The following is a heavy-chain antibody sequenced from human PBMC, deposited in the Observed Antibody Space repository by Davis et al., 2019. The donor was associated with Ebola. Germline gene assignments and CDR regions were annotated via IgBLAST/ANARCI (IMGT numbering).Heavy chain of an antibody. V-gene: IGHV3-15*01. CDR1: GFTFSNAW. D-gene: IGHD6-19*01. Sequence: GESLKISCAGSGFTFSNAWMSWVRQAPGKGLEWVGRIKSKTDGGTTDYAAPVNGRFTISRDDSKNTLYLQMNSLKTEDTAVYYCATARSDSSGWLDNWGQGTLVTVSS. J-gene: IGHJ4*02. CDR2: IKSKTDGGTT. CDR3: ATARSDSSGWLDN.